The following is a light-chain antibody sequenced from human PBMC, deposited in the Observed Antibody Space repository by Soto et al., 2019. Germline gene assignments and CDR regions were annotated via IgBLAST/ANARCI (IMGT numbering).Light chain of an antibody. Sequence: DIQMTQSPSSLSASVGDRVTITCRASQSITTYLNWYQQKPGKAPQLLIYVASSLQSGVPSRFSGSGYGTDFALTISSLQPEDFASYYCQQSSSIPYTFGQGTKLEIK. CDR2: VAS. J-gene: IGKJ2*01. CDR1: QSITTY. V-gene: IGKV1-39*01. CDR3: QQSSSIPYT.